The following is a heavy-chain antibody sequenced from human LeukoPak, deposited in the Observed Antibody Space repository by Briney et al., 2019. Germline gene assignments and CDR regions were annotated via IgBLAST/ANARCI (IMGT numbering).Heavy chain of an antibody. D-gene: IGHD2-2*01. V-gene: IGHV1-2*02. J-gene: IGHJ6*03. Sequence: ASVKVSCKASGYTFTGYYMHWVRQAPGQGLEWMGWINPNSGGTNYAQKFQGRVTMTEDTSTDTAYMELSSLRSEDTAVYYCATAGVVAARGAYYMDVWGKGTTVTVSS. CDR2: INPNSGGT. CDR3: ATAGVVAARGAYYMDV. CDR1: GYTFTGYY.